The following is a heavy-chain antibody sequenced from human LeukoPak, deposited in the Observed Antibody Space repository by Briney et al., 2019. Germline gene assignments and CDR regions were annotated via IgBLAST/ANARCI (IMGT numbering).Heavy chain of an antibody. CDR3: AKDAQRGLDYRNSLHN. V-gene: IGHV3-33*06. J-gene: IGHJ4*02. CDR2: IWSDGSDK. D-gene: IGHD4-11*01. CDR1: GFTFSHYG. Sequence: PGGSLRLSCAASGFTFSHYGMHWVRQTPGAGLEWVAVIWSDGSDKYYAKSVKGRFTISRDNSKNSLFLQMNSLRAEDTAVYYCAKDAQRGLDYRNSLHNWGQGILVTVSS.